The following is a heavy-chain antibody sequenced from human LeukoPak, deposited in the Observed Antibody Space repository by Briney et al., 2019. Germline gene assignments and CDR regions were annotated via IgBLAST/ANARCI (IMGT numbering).Heavy chain of an antibody. CDR1: GFTFSSYA. CDR2: ISSNGGST. CDR3: ARDPTVSNFHDAFDV. J-gene: IGHJ3*01. D-gene: IGHD4-17*01. Sequence: GGSLRLSCSASGFTFSSYAMHWVRQAPGKGLEYVSAISSNGGSTYYADSVKGRFTISRDNSKNTLYLQMSSLRAEDTAVYYCARDPTVSNFHDAFDVWGQGTMVTVSS. V-gene: IGHV3-64D*09.